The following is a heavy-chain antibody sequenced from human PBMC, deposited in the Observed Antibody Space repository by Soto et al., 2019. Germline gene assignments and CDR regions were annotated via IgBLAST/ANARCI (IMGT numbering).Heavy chain of an antibody. Sequence: ASVKVSCKASGYTFTRYDINWVRQATRQGLEWMGWMNPNSGNTGYAQKFQGRVTMTRNTSISTAYMELSSLRSEDTAVYYCARGYCSSTSCLGAFDIWGQGTMVTVSS. CDR2: MNPNSGNT. CDR1: GYTFTRYD. J-gene: IGHJ3*02. D-gene: IGHD2-2*01. CDR3: ARGYCSSTSCLGAFDI. V-gene: IGHV1-8*01.